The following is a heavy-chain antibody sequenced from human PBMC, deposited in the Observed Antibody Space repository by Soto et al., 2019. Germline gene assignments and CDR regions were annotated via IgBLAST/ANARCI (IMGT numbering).Heavy chain of an antibody. CDR3: ARDPRDIVVVPAAPQYYYYYMDV. D-gene: IGHD2-2*01. CDR2: ISSSSYI. CDR1: GFTFSSYS. V-gene: IGHV3-21*01. Sequence: GGSLRLSCAASGFTFSSYSMNWVRQAPGKGLEWVSSISSSSYIYYADSVKGRFTISRDNAKNSLYLQMNSLRAEDTAVYYCARDPRDIVVVPAAPQYYYYYMDVWGKGTTVTVSS. J-gene: IGHJ6*03.